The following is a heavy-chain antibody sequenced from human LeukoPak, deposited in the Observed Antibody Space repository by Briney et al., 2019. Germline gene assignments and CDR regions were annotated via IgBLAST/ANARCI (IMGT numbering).Heavy chain of an antibody. Sequence: GGSLRLSCEASGFTFTIYWMSWVRQAPGKGLEWVANIKEDGSQKYYVESVKGRFTISRDSAKNSLYLQMNSLRAEDTAVYYCVRNELWGQGTLVTVSS. V-gene: IGHV3-7*04. CDR1: GFTFTIYW. CDR3: VRNEL. CDR2: IKEDGSQK. D-gene: IGHD1-26*01. J-gene: IGHJ4*02.